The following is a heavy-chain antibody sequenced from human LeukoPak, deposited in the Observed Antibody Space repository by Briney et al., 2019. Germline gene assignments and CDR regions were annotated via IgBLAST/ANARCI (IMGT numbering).Heavy chain of an antibody. CDR1: GGSISSYY. CDR3: ASGVVRGVRPYYFDY. V-gene: IGHV4-4*07. J-gene: IGHJ4*02. CDR2: IYTSGST. D-gene: IGHD3-10*01. Sequence: SETLSLACTVSGGSISSYYWSWIRQPAGKGLEWIGRIYTSGSTNYNPSLKSRVTMSVDTSKNQFSLKLSSVTAADTAVYYCASGVVRGVRPYYFDYWGQGTLVTVSS.